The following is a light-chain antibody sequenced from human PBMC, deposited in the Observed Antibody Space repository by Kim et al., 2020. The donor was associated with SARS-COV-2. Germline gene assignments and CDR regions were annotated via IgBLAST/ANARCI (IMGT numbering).Light chain of an antibody. CDR2: DVS. CDR3: SSSTTYSTVV. CDR1: SSDVGPYNY. J-gene: IGLJ3*02. Sequence: QSALTQPASVSGSPRQSITISCTGTSSDVGPYNYVSWYQQHPGKAPKLMIYDVSNRPSGVSNRFSGSKSGDTASLTISGLQAEDEADYYCSSSTTYSTVVFGGGTKVTVL. V-gene: IGLV2-14*03.